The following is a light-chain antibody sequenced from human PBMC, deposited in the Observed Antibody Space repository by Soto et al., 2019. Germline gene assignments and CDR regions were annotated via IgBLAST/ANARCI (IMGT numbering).Light chain of an antibody. J-gene: IGKJ1*01. CDR3: QQYGSSPTWT. CDR2: GAS. V-gene: IGKV3-20*01. Sequence: EIVLTQSPGTLSLSPGERATLSCRASQSVRSNFLAWYQQKPGQAPRLPIYGASSRATGIPDRFSGSGSGTDFTLTISRLEPEDFAVYYCQQYGSSPTWTFGQGTKVDSK. CDR1: QSVRSNF.